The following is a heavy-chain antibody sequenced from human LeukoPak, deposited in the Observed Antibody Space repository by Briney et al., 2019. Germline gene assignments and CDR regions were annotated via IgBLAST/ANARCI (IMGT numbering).Heavy chain of an antibody. V-gene: IGHV3-48*04. Sequence: GGSLRLSCVVSGFSFSMYSMNWVRQAPGKGLEWVSYISTSGSTINYADSVKGRFSISRDNAKYSLYLQMNSLRAEDSAVYYCARGGLGSGTFDSWGQGTLVTVPS. CDR2: ISTSGSTI. CDR1: GFSFSMYS. CDR3: ARGGLGSGTFDS. D-gene: IGHD1-26*01. J-gene: IGHJ4*02.